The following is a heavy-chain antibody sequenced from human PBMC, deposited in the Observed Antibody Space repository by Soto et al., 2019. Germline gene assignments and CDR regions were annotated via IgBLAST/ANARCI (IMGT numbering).Heavy chain of an antibody. CDR2: ISAYNGNT. CDR3: ARDFDWNSECWFDP. CDR1: GYTFTSYG. V-gene: IGHV1-18*04. D-gene: IGHD3-9*01. J-gene: IGHJ5*02. Sequence: GASVKVSCKASGYTFTSYGISWVRQAPGQVLEWMGWISAYNGNTNYAQKLQGRVTMTTDTSTSTAYMELRSLRSDDTAVYYCARDFDWNSECWFDPWGQGNLVTVSS.